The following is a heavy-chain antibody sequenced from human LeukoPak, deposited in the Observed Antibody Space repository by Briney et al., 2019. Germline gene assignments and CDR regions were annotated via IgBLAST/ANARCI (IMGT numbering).Heavy chain of an antibody. CDR1: GGTFSSYA. J-gene: IGHJ3*02. Sequence: SVKVSCKASGGTFSSYAISWVRQAPGQGLEWMGGIIPVFGTANYAQKLQGRVTITTDESTSTAYMELSSLRSEDTAVYYCARSRVPAALDAFDIWGQGTLVTVSS. CDR3: ARSRVPAALDAFDI. D-gene: IGHD2-2*01. CDR2: IIPVFGTA. V-gene: IGHV1-69*05.